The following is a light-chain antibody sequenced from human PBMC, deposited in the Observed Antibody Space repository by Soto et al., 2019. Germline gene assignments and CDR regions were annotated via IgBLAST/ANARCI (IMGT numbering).Light chain of an antibody. CDR2: DVS. CDR1: SSDVGGYKY. J-gene: IGLJ1*01. Sequence: QSVLTQPAPLSGAPGPSITISCTGTSSDVGGYKYVSWYQQHPGKAPKLMIYDVSNRPSGVSNRFSGSKSGNTASLTISGLQAEDEADYYCSSYTSSSTLVFGTGTKVTVL. CDR3: SSYTSSSTLV. V-gene: IGLV2-14*01.